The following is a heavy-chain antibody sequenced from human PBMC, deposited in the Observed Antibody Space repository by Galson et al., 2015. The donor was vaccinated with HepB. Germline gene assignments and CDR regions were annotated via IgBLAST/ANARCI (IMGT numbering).Heavy chain of an antibody. CDR1: GYIFSNYG. CDR2: IYAANGNT. Sequence: SVKVSCKASGYIFSNYGLHWVRQAPGQRLEWMGWIYAANGNTKYSQNFQGRVTITRDTSANTAYMDLSSLKSEDTAVYYCARDRGDFWSGYAHWGLGTLVIVSS. J-gene: IGHJ4*02. V-gene: IGHV1-3*01. D-gene: IGHD3-3*01. CDR3: ARDRGDFWSGYAH.